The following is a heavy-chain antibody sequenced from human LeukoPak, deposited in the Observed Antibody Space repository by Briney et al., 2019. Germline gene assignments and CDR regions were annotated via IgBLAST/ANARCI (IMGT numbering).Heavy chain of an antibody. CDR1: GFTFSSYG. CDR3: ARVHDSSGYYWTERDY. D-gene: IGHD3-22*01. V-gene: IGHV3-30*03. CDR2: ISYDGNNK. Sequence: GRSLRLSCTASGFTFSSYGMHWVRQAPGKGLEWVAVISYDGNNKYYADSVKGRFTISRDNSKNTLHLQMNSLRAEDTAVYYCARVHDSSGYYWTERDYWGQGTLVTVSS. J-gene: IGHJ4*02.